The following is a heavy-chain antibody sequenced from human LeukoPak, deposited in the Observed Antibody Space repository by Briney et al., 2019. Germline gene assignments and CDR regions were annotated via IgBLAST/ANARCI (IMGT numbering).Heavy chain of an antibody. Sequence: SVKVSCKASGGTFSSYAISWVRQAPGQGLEWMGGIIPIFGTANYAQKFQGRVTITADESTSTAYMELSSLRSEDTAVYYCARAGGGGYNYRVFDYWGQGTLVTVSS. CDR2: IIPIFGTA. V-gene: IGHV1-69*13. D-gene: IGHD5-24*01. CDR3: ARAGGGGYNYRVFDY. CDR1: GGTFSSYA. J-gene: IGHJ4*02.